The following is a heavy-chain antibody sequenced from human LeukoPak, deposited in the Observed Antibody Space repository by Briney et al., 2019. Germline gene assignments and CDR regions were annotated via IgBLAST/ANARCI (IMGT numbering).Heavy chain of an antibody. CDR1: GYTFTSYY. CDR3: AREVTRDTNWFDP. Sequence: ASVKVSCKASGYTFTSYYMHWVRQAPGQGLEWMGIINPSGGSTSYAQKFQGRVTMTRGMSTSTVYMELSSLRSEDTAVYYCAREVTRDTNWFDPWGQGTLVTVSS. CDR2: INPSGGST. D-gene: IGHD3-10*01. J-gene: IGHJ5*02. V-gene: IGHV1-46*01.